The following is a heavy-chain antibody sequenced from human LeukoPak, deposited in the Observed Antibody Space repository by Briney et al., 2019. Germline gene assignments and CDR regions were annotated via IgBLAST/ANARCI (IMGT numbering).Heavy chain of an antibody. Sequence: SETLSLTCTVSGGSISSGDYYWSWIRQPPGKGLEWIGYIYYSGSTYYNPSLKSRVTISVDTSKNQFSLKLSSVTAADTAVYYGPRSRLLNVAGFAPWGQEPLVTVSP. CDR1: GGSISSGDYY. D-gene: IGHD2-15*01. CDR3: PRSRLLNVAGFAP. V-gene: IGHV4-30-4*08. CDR2: IYYSGST. J-gene: IGHJ5*02.